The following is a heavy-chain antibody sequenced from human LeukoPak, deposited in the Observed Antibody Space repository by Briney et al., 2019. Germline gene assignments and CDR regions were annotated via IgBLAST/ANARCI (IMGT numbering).Heavy chain of an antibody. CDR2: INHSGST. Sequence: SETLSLTCAVYGGSFSGYYWSWIRQPPGKGLEWIGEINHSGSTNYNPSLKSRVTISVDTSKNQFSLKLSSVAAADTAVYYCARARGYYYYYMDVWGKGTTVTVSS. CDR1: GGSFSGYY. V-gene: IGHV4-34*01. CDR3: ARARGYYYYYMDV. J-gene: IGHJ6*03.